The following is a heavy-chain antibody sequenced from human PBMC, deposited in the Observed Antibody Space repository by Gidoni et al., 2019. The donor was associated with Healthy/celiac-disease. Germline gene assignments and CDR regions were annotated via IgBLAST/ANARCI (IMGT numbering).Heavy chain of an antibody. Sequence: EVQLVESGGGLIQPGGSLRLSCAASGFTVSSNYMSWVRQAPGKGLEWVSVIYSGGSTYYADSVKGRFTISRDNSKNTLYLQMNSLRAEDTAVYYCARVVGGSYSYYYYYMDVWGKGTTVTVSS. J-gene: IGHJ6*03. CDR3: ARVVGGSYSYYYYYMDV. V-gene: IGHV3-53*01. D-gene: IGHD1-26*01. CDR2: IYSGGST. CDR1: GFTVSSNY.